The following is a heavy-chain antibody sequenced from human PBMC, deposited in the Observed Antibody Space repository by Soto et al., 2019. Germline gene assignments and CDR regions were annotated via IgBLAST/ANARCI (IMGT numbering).Heavy chain of an antibody. Sequence: KGLEWVAVLSYGRSNKYYADSVKGRFTISRDNAKTPLYLQMNSLRAEDTAVYYCARMATKGVYCSSTSCYDDEYNWFDPWGQGTLVTVSS. CDR2: LSYGRSNK. J-gene: IGHJ5*02. V-gene: IGHV3-30-3*01. CDR3: ARMATKGVYCSSTSCYDDEYNWFDP. D-gene: IGHD2-2*01.